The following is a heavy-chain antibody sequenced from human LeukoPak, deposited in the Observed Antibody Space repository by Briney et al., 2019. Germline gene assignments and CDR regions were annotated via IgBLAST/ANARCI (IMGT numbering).Heavy chain of an antibody. CDR2: VSGSGSTV. CDR3: VRQFAS. J-gene: IGHJ4*02. Sequence: PGGSLRLSCAASGFTFGDLIMNWVRQLPGKGLEWVAYVSGSGSTVYYADSVKGRFTVSRDNGKSSLYLQMNSLRVEDTALYYCVRQFASWGQGTLVTVSS. V-gene: IGHV3-48*01. CDR1: GFTFGDLI.